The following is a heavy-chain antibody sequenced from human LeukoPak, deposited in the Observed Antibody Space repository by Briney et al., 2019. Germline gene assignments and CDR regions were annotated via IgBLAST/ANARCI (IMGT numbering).Heavy chain of an antibody. J-gene: IGHJ4*02. CDR3: ARDYWGSGSLSTGFDY. CDR1: GFTFNIYA. D-gene: IGHD3-10*01. CDR2: ISYDGSNK. V-gene: IGHV3-30-3*01. Sequence: GGSLRLSCAASGFTFNIYAMHWVRQAPGKGLEWVAVISYDGSNKYYADSVKGRFTISRDNSKNTLYLQMNSLRAEDTAVYYCARDYWGSGSLSTGFDYWGQGTLVTVSS.